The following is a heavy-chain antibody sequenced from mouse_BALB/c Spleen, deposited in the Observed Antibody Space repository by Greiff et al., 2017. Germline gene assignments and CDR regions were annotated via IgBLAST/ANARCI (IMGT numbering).Heavy chain of an antibody. CDR2: ISCYNGAT. Sequence: LVKTGASVKISCKASGYSFTGYYMHWVKQSHGKSLEWIGYISCYNGATSYNQKFKGKATFTVDTSSSTAYMQFNSLTSEDSAVYYCARDYRYGTHWYFDVWGAGTTVTVSS. CDR1: GYSFTGYY. J-gene: IGHJ1*01. CDR3: ARDYRYGTHWYFDV. D-gene: IGHD1-1*01. V-gene: IGHV1S34*01.